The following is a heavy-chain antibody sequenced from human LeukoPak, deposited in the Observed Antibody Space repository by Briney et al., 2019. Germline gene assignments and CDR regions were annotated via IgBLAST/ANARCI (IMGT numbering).Heavy chain of an antibody. CDR1: GGTFSSYA. V-gene: IGHV1-69*13. J-gene: IGHJ4*02. CDR3: ARGDTAMRGYFDY. CDR2: IIPIFGTT. Sequence: ASVKVSCKASGGTFSSYAISWVRQAPGRGLEWMGGIIPIFGTTNYAQKFQGRVTITADESTSTAYMELSSLRSEDTAVHYCARGDTAMRGYFDYWGQGTLVTVSS. D-gene: IGHD5-18*01.